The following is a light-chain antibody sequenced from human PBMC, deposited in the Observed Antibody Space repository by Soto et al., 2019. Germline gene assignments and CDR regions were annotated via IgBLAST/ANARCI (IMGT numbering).Light chain of an antibody. Sequence: QSALTQPPSASGSPGQSVTISCTGTSSDVGAFNYVSWYQQHPGKAPKLMIYEVTKRPSGVPDRFSGSKSGNTASLTVSGLQTEYEADYYCSSYAGSDNYVFGTGTKVTVL. CDR1: SSDVGAFNY. CDR2: EVT. V-gene: IGLV2-8*01. J-gene: IGLJ1*01. CDR3: SSYAGSDNYV.